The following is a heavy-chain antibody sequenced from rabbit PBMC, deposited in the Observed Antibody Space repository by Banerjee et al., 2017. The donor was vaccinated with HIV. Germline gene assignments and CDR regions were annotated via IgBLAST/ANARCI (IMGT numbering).Heavy chain of an antibody. CDR1: GFSFSSGYY. CDR3: ARDTGTSFSSYGMDL. V-gene: IGHV1S40*01. Sequence: QSLEESGGDLVKPGASLTLTCTASGFSFSSGYYMCWVRQAPGKGLEWIACMYGGSSDNTFYASWAKGRFTISKTSSTTVTLQMTSLTVADTATYFCARDTGTSFSSYGMDLWGPGTLVTVS. J-gene: IGHJ6*01. D-gene: IGHD7-1*01. CDR2: MYGGSSDNT.